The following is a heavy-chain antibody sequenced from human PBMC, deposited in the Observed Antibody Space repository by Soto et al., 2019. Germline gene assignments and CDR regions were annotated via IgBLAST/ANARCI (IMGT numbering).Heavy chain of an antibody. D-gene: IGHD4-17*01. V-gene: IGHV1-69*13. CDR1: GGTFSSYA. Sequence: GASVKVSCKASGGTFSSYATSWVRQAPGQGLEWMGGIIPIFGTANYAQKFQGRVTITADESTSTAYMELSSLRSEDTAVYYCARDSVTTANYWYFDLWGRGTLVTVSS. CDR2: IIPIFGTA. J-gene: IGHJ2*01. CDR3: ARDSVTTANYWYFDL.